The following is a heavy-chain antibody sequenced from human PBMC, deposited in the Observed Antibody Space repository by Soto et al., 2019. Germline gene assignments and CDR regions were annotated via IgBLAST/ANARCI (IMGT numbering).Heavy chain of an antibody. Sequence: GGSLRLSCAASGFTFSSYVMHWVRQAPGKGLEWVAAITNSGSYIYYADSVKGRFTISRDNAKNSLYLQMNSLRAEDTAVYLCATVIADTWLLNSWGKGTLVTVSS. CDR2: ITNSGSYI. CDR1: GFTFSSYV. J-gene: IGHJ4*02. D-gene: IGHD3-16*02. V-gene: IGHV3-21*01. CDR3: ATVIADTWLLNS.